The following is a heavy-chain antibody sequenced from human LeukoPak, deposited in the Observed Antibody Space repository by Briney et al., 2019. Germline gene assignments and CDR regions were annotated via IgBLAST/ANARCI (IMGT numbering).Heavy chain of an antibody. CDR3: ARDFGGPRWNYYFDY. V-gene: IGHV3-30*04. D-gene: IGHD4-23*01. CDR1: GCIFSDYA. CDR2: ISHDGTNE. Sequence: GGSLRLSCVASGCIFSDYAMHWVRQAPGKGLEWVAIISHDGTNEYHADSVKGRFTISRDNSKNTLYLQMNSLISEDTAVYLCARDFGGPRWNYYFDYWGQGTLVTVSS. J-gene: IGHJ4*02.